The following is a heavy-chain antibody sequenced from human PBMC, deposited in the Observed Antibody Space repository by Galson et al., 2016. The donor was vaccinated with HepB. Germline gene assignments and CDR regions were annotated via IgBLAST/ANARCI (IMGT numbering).Heavy chain of an antibody. CDR1: GFSFSSNG. D-gene: IGHD3-16*01. J-gene: IGHJ2*01. CDR2: ISNSGGNT. CDR3: AKGLGSPPYFDF. Sequence: SLRLSCAASGFSFSSNGMSWVRQAPGKGLERVSGISNSGGNTYYADSVKGRFTISRDNSKNTLYLQMNSLRAEDTAIYFCAKGLGSPPYFDFWGRGTLVTVSS. V-gene: IGHV3-23*01.